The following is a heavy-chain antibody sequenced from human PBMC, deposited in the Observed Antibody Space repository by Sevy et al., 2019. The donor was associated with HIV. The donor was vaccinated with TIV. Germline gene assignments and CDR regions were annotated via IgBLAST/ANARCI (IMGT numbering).Heavy chain of an antibody. J-gene: IGHJ4*02. CDR2: INPNSGGT. Sequence: ASVKVSCKASGYTFTDYYIHWVRQAPGQGLEWMGWINPNSGGTSYAQNFQGRVTVTRDTSISTAYMELSKLRSDDTAVYYCASPWGFTYGSLLDYWGQGTLVTVSS. CDR3: ASPWGFTYGSLLDY. D-gene: IGHD5-18*01. CDR1: GYTFTDYY. V-gene: IGHV1-2*02.